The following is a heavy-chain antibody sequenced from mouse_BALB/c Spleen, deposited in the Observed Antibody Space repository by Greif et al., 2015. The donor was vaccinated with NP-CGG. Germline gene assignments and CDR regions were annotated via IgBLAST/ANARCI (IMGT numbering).Heavy chain of an antibody. CDR1: GYTFTSYT. CDR3: ARLLRLTAMDY. J-gene: IGHJ4*01. D-gene: IGHD1-3*01. Sequence: VQLQQSAAELARPGASVKMSCKASGYTFTSYTMHWVKQRPGQGLEWIGYINPSSGYTEYNQKFKDKTTLTADKSSSTAYMQLSSLTSEDSAVYYCARLLRLTAMDYWGQGTSVTVSS. V-gene: IGHV1-4*02. CDR2: INPSSGYT.